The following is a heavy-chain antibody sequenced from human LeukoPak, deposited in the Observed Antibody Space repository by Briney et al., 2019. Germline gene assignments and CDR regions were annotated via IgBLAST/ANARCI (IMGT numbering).Heavy chain of an antibody. CDR2: ISNSGGNI. CDR1: GFTFNKYA. J-gene: IGHJ2*01. Sequence: GGSLRLSCVASGFTFNKYAMSWVRQAPGRGLEWLSSISNSGGNIDYRNSVKGRFTISRDNSKNTLYLQMDSLGAEDTAVYYCARDRLGTGEAPWYWYFDLWGRGTLVTVSS. V-gene: IGHV3-23*01. CDR3: ARDRLGTGEAPWYWYFDL. D-gene: IGHD7-27*01.